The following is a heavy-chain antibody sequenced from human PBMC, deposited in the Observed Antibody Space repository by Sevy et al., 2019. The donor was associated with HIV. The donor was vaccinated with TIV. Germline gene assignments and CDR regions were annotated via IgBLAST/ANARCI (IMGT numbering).Heavy chain of an antibody. CDR1: GFTFSSYA. Sequence: GGSLRLSCAASGFTFSSYAMHWVRQAPGKGLEWVAVISYDGSNKYYAYSVKGRFTISRDNSKNTLYLQMNSLRAEDTAVYYCARDLGTRVRATPFYYYGMDVWGQGTTVTVSS. CDR2: ISYDGSNK. J-gene: IGHJ6*02. V-gene: IGHV3-30-3*01. D-gene: IGHD7-27*01. CDR3: ARDLGTRVRATPFYYYGMDV.